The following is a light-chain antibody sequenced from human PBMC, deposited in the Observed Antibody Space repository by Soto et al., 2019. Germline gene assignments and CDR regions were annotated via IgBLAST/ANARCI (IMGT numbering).Light chain of an antibody. CDR1: SSDVGSYNL. CDR3: CSYAGSSTWNV. CDR2: EGS. Sequence: QSVLTQPASVSGSPEQSITISCTGTSSDVGSYNLVSWYQQHPGKAPKLMIYEGSKRPSGVSNRFSGSKSGNTASLTISGLQAEDEADYYCCSYAGSSTWNVFGTGTKVTVL. V-gene: IGLV2-23*01. J-gene: IGLJ1*01.